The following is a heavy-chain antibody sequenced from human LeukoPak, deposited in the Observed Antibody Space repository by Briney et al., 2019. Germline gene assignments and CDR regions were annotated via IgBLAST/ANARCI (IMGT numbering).Heavy chain of an antibody. Sequence: SETLSLTCTVSRGSISDYYWSWIRQPPGEGLEWIGYIYYSGSTNYNPSLKSRVTISVDTSKNQFSLKLSSVTAADTAVYYCARGRTLVGVRGGPIYFDYWGQGTLVTVSS. CDR2: IYYSGST. J-gene: IGHJ4*02. V-gene: IGHV4-59*01. CDR3: ARGRTLVGVRGGPIYFDY. D-gene: IGHD3-10*01. CDR1: RGSISDYY.